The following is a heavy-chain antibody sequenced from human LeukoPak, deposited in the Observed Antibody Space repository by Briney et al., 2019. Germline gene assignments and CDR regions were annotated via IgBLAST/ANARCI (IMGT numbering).Heavy chain of an antibody. CDR2: ISGSGDGT. CDR3: AKEKQRNFDY. J-gene: IGHJ4*02. Sequence: GGSLRLSCAASGSTFSNYAMSWVRQAPGKGLEWVSGISGSGDGTYYADSVKGRFTISRDTSKNTLFLQMNSLRAEDTAVYYCAKEKQRNFDYWGQGTLVTVSS. CDR1: GSTFSNYA. V-gene: IGHV3-23*01.